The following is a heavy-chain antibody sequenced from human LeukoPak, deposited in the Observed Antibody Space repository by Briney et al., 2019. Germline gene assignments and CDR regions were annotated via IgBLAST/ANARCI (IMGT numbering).Heavy chain of an antibody. D-gene: IGHD1-26*01. CDR3: ARDPSGSYYDAFDI. V-gene: IGHV1-2*02. CDR1: GYTFTSYD. J-gene: IGHJ3*02. CDR2: MNPNSGGT. Sequence: ASVKVSCKASGYTFTSYDINWVRQATGQGLEWMGWMNPNSGGTNYAQKFQGRVTMTRDTSISTAYMELSRLRSDDTAVYYCARDPSGSYYDAFDIWGQGTMVTVSS.